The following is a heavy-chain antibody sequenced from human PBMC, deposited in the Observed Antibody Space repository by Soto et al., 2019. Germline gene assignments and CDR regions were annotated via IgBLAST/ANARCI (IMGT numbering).Heavy chain of an antibody. D-gene: IGHD2-21*02. V-gene: IGHV3-48*03. CDR2: INGVDGAT. J-gene: IGHJ4*02. Sequence: AGGSLRLSCKASGFIVSSHEVNWFRQAPGKGLEWLSYINGVDGATYYADSVNGRFTVSRDNAENSFHLQMNSLRAEDTAVYYCARETPHCGGDCLDYWGQGTLVTVSS. CDR1: GFIVSSHE. CDR3: ARETPHCGGDCLDY.